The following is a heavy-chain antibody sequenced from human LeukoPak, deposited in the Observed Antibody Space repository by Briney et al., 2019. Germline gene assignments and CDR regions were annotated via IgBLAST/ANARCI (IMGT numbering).Heavy chain of an antibody. V-gene: IGHV3-23*01. D-gene: IGHD3-22*01. J-gene: IGHJ4*02. CDR1: GFTFSSYA. CDR3: AKDINSKGYDY. Sequence: GGSLRLSCADSGFTFSSYAMTWVRQAPGKGLEWVSTISGASGTTYYADSVKGRFTISRDNSKNTLYLQMNSLAAEDTAMYFCAKDINSKGYDYWGQGTLVTVSS. CDR2: ISGASGTT.